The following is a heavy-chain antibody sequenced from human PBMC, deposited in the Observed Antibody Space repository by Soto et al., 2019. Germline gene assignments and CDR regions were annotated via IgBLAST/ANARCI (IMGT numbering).Heavy chain of an antibody. D-gene: IGHD4-17*01. CDR2: MYHSGST. CDR3: ARDYGGNFDY. V-gene: IGHV4-30-2*01. J-gene: IGHJ4*02. Sequence: SETLSLTCAVSGGSISSGGYSWSWIRQPPGKGLEWIGYMYHSGSTYYNPSLKSRVNISIDRSKNQFSLKLSSVTAADTAVYYCARDYGGNFDYWGQGTLVTAPQ. CDR1: GGSISSGGYS.